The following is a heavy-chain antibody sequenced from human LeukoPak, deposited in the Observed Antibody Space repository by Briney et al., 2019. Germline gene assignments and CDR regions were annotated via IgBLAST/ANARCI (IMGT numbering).Heavy chain of an antibody. CDR3: ARGGIAVGSEYYYGMDV. J-gene: IGHJ6*02. D-gene: IGHD6-19*01. CDR2: IDWDDDE. CDR1: GFSLSTSGMC. Sequence: RESGPALVKPTQTLTLTCTFSGFSLSTSGMCVSWIRQPPGKALEWLARIDWDDDEYYSTSLKTRLTISKDTSINQVVLTMTNMDPVDTATYYCARGGIAVGSEYYYGMDVWGPGTTVTVSS. V-gene: IGHV2-70*11.